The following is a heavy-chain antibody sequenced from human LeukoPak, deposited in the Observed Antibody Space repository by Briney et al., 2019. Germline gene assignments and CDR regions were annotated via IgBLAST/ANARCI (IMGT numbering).Heavy chain of an antibody. D-gene: IGHD3/OR15-3a*01. Sequence: SETLSLTCTVSGGSISSGGYYWSWIRQHPGKGLEWIGYIYYSGSTYYNPSLKSRVTISVDTSKNQFSLKLSSVTAADTAVYYCARDWTSSGSYYFDYWGQGTLVTVSS. CDR1: GGSISSGGYY. CDR3: ARDWTSSGSYYFDY. CDR2: IYYSGST. J-gene: IGHJ4*02. V-gene: IGHV4-31*03.